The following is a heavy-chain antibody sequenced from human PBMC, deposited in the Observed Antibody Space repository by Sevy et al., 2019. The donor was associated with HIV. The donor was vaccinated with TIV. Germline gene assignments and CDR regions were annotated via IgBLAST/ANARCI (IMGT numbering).Heavy chain of an antibody. Sequence: ASVKVSCKASGGTFSSYDISWVRHAPGQGLEWMGGIIPIFGTANYAQKFQGRVTITADESTSTAYMELSSLRSEDTAVYYCARESGSGSYVFDYWGQGTLVTVSS. V-gene: IGHV1-69*13. J-gene: IGHJ4*02. D-gene: IGHD3-10*01. CDR2: IIPIFGTA. CDR1: GGTFSSYD. CDR3: ARESGSGSYVFDY.